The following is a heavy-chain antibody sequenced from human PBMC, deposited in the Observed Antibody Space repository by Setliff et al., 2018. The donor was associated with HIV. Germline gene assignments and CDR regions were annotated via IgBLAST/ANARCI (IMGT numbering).Heavy chain of an antibody. CDR1: GYSVSSGYY. CDR3: MRGRSITIFGVAYFDF. D-gene: IGHD3-3*01. Sequence: PSETLSLTCAVSGYSVSSGYYWGWIRQPPGKGLEWIGSFYHSGSTFYNPSLKSRVTISLDTSKNQFSLKLRSVTAADTAVYYCMRGRSITIFGVAYFDFWGQGTQVTVSS. J-gene: IGHJ4*02. V-gene: IGHV4-38-2*01. CDR2: FYHSGST.